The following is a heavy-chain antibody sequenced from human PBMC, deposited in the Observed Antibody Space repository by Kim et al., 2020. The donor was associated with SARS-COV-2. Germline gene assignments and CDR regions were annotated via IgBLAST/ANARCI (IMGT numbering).Heavy chain of an antibody. D-gene: IGHD3-22*01. V-gene: IGHV4-31*03. CDR2: IYYSGST. CDR1: GGSISSGGYY. CDR3: VRNIAINMIILVMGWF. Sequence: SETLSLTCTVSGGSISSGGYYWSWIRQHPGKGLEWIGYIYYSGSTYYNSSFKRRVTISVDTSKNQFSLKLSSVTAADTAVYYCVRNIAINMIILVMGWF. J-gene: IGHJ5*01.